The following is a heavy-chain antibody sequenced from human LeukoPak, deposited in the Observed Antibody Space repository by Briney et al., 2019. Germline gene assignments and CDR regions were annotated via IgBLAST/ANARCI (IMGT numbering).Heavy chain of an antibody. D-gene: IGHD6-6*01. V-gene: IGHV3-66*02. Sequence: GGSLRLSCAASGFTVSSNYMSWVRQAPGKGLEWVSVIYSGGSTYYADSVKGRFTISRDNSKNTLYLQMNSLRAGDTAVYYCASLYSSSSFDYWGQGTLVTVSS. J-gene: IGHJ4*02. CDR2: IYSGGST. CDR1: GFTVSSNY. CDR3: ASLYSSSSFDY.